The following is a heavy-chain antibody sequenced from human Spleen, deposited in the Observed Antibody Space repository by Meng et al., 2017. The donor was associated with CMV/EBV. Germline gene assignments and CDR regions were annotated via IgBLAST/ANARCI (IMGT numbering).Heavy chain of an antibody. CDR3: ARVRGYDFWSGHYTGDY. Sequence: GGSLRLSCAGVEFPFSNYWMTWIRQAPGKGLEWVANIDPDGNEKNYVDSVKGRFTVSRDNARNSVYLQMNNLRAEDTAVYYCARVRGYDFWSGHYTGDYWGQGTLVTVSS. CDR2: IDPDGNEK. J-gene: IGHJ4*02. D-gene: IGHD3-3*01. CDR1: EFPFSNYW. V-gene: IGHV3-7*01.